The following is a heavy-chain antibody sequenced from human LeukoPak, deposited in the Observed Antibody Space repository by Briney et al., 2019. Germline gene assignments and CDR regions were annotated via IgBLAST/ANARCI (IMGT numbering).Heavy chain of an antibody. CDR3: ARGSGYDLDYYYYGMDV. Sequence: SQTLSLTCTVSGGSISSGDYYWSWIRQPPGKGLEWIGYIYYSGSTYYNPSLKSRVTISVDTSKNQFSLKLSSVTAADTAVYYCARGSGYDLDYYYYGMDVWGQGTTVTVSS. V-gene: IGHV4-30-4*01. J-gene: IGHJ6*02. CDR2: IYYSGST. D-gene: IGHD5-12*01. CDR1: GGSISSGDYY.